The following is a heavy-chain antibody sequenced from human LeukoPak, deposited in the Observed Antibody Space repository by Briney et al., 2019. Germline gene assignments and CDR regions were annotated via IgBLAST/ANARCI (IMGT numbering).Heavy chain of an antibody. D-gene: IGHD3-22*01. CDR1: GYTFTSNG. CDR3: APDSYYYDSSGSKYFQH. J-gene: IGHJ1*01. CDR2: ISGYNGNT. Sequence: GASVKVSCKASGYTFTSNGISWVRQAPGQGLEWMGWISGYNGNTNYAQRFQGRVTMTTDTSTTTAYMELRSLRSDDTAVYYCAPDSYYYDSSGSKYFQHWGQGTLVTVSS. V-gene: IGHV1-18*01.